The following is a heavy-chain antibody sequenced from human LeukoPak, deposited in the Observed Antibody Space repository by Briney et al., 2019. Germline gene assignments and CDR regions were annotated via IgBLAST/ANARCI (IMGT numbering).Heavy chain of an antibody. J-gene: IGHJ4*02. CDR1: GYTLTSYY. Sequence: ASVKVSCKASGYTLTSYYMHWVRQAPGQGLEWMGIINPSGGSTSYAQKFQGRVTMTRDTSTSTVYMELSNLLSEDTAVYYCARGPRGQRFDYWSQGTLVTVSS. V-gene: IGHV1-46*01. CDR3: ARGPRGQRFDY. D-gene: IGHD1-1*01. CDR2: INPSGGST.